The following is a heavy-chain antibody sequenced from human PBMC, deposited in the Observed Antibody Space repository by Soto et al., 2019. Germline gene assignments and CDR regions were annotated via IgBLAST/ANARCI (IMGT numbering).Heavy chain of an antibody. CDR2: IYYSGST. J-gene: IGHJ4*02. Sequence: QLQLQESGPGLVKPSETLSLTCTVSGGSISSSSYYWGWIRQPPGKGLEWIGSIYYSGSTYYNPSLKSRVTLSVDTSKNQFSLKLSSVTAADTAVYYCARIYYDRVFDYWGQGTLVTVSS. CDR3: ARIYYDRVFDY. D-gene: IGHD3-22*01. CDR1: GGSISSSSYY. V-gene: IGHV4-39*01.